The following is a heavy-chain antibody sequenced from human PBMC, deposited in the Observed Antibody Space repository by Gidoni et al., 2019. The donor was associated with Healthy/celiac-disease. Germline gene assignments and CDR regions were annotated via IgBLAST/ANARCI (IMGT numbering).Heavy chain of an antibody. Sequence: QLPLQESGPGLVKPSETLSLTCTVSGGSISSSSYYWGWIRQPPGKGLEWIGSIYYSGSTYYNPSLKSRVTISVDTSKNQFSLKLSSVTAADTAVYYCARLEDSLVDYWGQGTLVTVSS. D-gene: IGHD2-8*02. V-gene: IGHV4-39*01. CDR3: ARLEDSLVDY. J-gene: IGHJ4*02. CDR2: IYYSGST. CDR1: GGSISSSSYY.